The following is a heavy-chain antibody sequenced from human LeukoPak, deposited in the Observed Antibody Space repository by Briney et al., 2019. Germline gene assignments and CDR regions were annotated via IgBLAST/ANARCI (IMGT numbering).Heavy chain of an antibody. V-gene: IGHV3-43*02. J-gene: IGHJ6*03. CDR1: GFTFDDYA. CDR2: ISGDGGST. CDR3: ANVGGRRGNSHMDV. Sequence: GGSLRLSCAASGFTFDDYAMHWVRQAPGKGLEWVSLISGDGGSTYYADSVKGRFTVSRDNSKNSLYLQMNSLRTEDTALYYCANVGGRRGNSHMDVWGKGTTVTVS. D-gene: IGHD2-15*01.